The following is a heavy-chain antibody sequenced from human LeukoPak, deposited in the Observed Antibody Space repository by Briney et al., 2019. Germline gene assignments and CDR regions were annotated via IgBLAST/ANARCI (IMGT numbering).Heavy chain of an antibody. J-gene: IGHJ4*02. CDR1: GGSISSSSYY. CDR2: IYYSGST. CDR3: ARETRADSRGFDY. V-gene: IGHV4-39*07. D-gene: IGHD3-10*01. Sequence: PSETLSLTCTVSGGSISSSSYYWGWIRQPPGKRLEWIGSIYYSGSTYYNPSLKSRVTISVDTSKNQFSLKLSSVTAADTAVYYCARETRADSRGFDYWGQGTLVTVSS.